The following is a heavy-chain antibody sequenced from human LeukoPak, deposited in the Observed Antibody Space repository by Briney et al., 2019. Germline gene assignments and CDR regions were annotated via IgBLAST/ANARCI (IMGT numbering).Heavy chain of an antibody. V-gene: IGHV1-2*02. CDR3: ARESRYYDSSGYYYYYYGMDV. D-gene: IGHD3-22*01. CDR2: INPNSGGT. CDR1: GYTFTGYY. J-gene: IGHJ6*02. Sequence: ASVKVSFKASGYTFTGYYMHWVRQAPGQGLEWMGWINPNSGGTNYAQKFQGRVTMTRDTSISTAYMELSRLRSDDTAVYYCARESRYYDSSGYYYYYYGMDVWGQGTTVTVSS.